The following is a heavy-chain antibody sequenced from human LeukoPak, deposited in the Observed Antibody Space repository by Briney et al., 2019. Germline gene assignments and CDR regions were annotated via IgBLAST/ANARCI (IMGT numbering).Heavy chain of an antibody. V-gene: IGHV3-33*01. Sequence: GGSLRLSCAASGFTFSSYGMHWVRQAPGKGLEWVAVIWYDGSNKYYADSVKGRFTISRGNAKNSVYLQMSSLRADDTAVYFCARDRDIVAFDFWGQGTLVTVSS. CDR1: GFTFSSYG. J-gene: IGHJ4*02. CDR2: IWYDGSNK. CDR3: ARDRDIVAFDF. D-gene: IGHD5-12*01.